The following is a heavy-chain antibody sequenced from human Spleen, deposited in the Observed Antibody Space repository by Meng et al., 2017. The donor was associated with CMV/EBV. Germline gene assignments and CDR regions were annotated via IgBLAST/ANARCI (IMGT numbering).Heavy chain of an antibody. CDR1: GYTFTSYA. CDR3: ARGYCSSPSCFQVFYLDN. J-gene: IGHJ4*02. V-gene: IGHV1-18*01. CDR2: VSGSNGRT. Sequence: ASVKVSCKTSGYTFTSYAITWVRQAPGQGLEWMGWVSGSNGRTNYAWRLQGRVTMTTDTSTSTAYMELRSLRSDDTAVYYCARGYCSSPSCFQVFYLDNWGQGTLVTVSS. D-gene: IGHD2-2*01.